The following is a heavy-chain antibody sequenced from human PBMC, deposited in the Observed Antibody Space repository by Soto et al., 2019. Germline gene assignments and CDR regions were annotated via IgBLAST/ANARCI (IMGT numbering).Heavy chain of an antibody. J-gene: IGHJ4*02. V-gene: IGHV2-5*02. CDR2: IYWDDDK. CDR3: AHKTGSGWDLYYFDY. D-gene: IGHD6-19*01. Sequence: SGPTLVKPTQTLTLTCTFSGFSLSTSGVGVGWIRQPPGKALEWLALIYWDDDKRYSPSLKSRLTITKDTSKNQVVLTMTNMDPVDTATYYCAHKTGSGWDLYYFDYWGQGTLVTVSS. CDR1: GFSLSTSGVG.